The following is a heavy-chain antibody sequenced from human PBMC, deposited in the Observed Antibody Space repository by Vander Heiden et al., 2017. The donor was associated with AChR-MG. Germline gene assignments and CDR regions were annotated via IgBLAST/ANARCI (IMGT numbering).Heavy chain of an antibody. J-gene: IGHJ5*01. V-gene: IGHV3-7*01. Sequence: EVQLVESGGGLVQPGGSRRLSCAAPGFTFSRPWTSWVRQAPGKGLEWVANIKPDGSEKYYVDSLKGRFTISRDNAQNSLYLHMNSLRPEDKAVYYCAKNGRTFASCGQGTLVTVSS. CDR3: AKNGRTFAS. CDR2: IKPDGSEK. CDR1: GFTFSRPW.